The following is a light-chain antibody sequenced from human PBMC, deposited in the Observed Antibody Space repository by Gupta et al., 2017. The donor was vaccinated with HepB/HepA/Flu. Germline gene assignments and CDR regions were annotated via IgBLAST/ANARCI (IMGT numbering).Light chain of an antibody. CDR2: WAS. Sequence: DIVMTQSPDSLAVSLGERATINCKSSQSVFYNSNNKNNLAWYQQKAGQPPKLLIYWASTRESGVPDRFSGSGSGTDGTLTISSLQAEDVAVYYCQQDHSTPRTFGQGTKVEIK. J-gene: IGKJ1*01. V-gene: IGKV4-1*01. CDR1: QSVFYNSNNKNN. CDR3: QQDHSTPRT.